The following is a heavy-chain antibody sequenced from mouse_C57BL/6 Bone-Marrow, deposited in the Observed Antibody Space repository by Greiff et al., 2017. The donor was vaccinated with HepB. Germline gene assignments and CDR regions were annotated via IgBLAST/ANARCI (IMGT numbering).Heavy chain of an antibody. CDR1: GFTFTDYY. CDR3: ASPLYDGYYSFAY. V-gene: IGHV7-3*01. D-gene: IGHD2-3*01. CDR2: IRNKANGYTT. Sequence: EVKLMESGGGLVQPGGSLSLSCAASGFTFTDYYMSWVRQPPGKALEWLGFIRNKANGYTTEYSASVKGRFTISRDNSQSILYLQMNALRAEDSATYYCASPLYDGYYSFAYWGQGTLVTVSA. J-gene: IGHJ3*01.